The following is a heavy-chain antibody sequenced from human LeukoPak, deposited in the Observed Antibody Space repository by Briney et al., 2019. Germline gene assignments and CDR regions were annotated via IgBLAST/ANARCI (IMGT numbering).Heavy chain of an antibody. CDR2: IYSGGNT. V-gene: IGHV3-53*01. D-gene: IGHD4-17*01. Sequence: AGGSLRLSCTVSGFPVSINSMSWVRQAPGKGLEWVSFIYSGGNTHYSDSVKGRFTISRDSSKNTLYLQINSLRAEDTAVYYCARRAGAYSHPYDYWGQGPLVRVSS. CDR3: ARRAGAYSHPYDY. CDR1: GFPVSINS. J-gene: IGHJ4*02.